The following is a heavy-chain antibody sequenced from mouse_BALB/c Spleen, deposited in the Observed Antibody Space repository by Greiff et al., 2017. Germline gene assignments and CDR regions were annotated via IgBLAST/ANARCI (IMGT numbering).Heavy chain of an antibody. D-gene: IGHD2-4*01. Sequence: EVQLQQSGPELVKPGASVKISCKASGYTFTDYNMHWVKQSHGKSLEWIGYIYPYNGGTGYNQKFKSKATLTVVNSSSTAYMELRSLTSEDSAVYSSARSAMITTWFAYWGQGTLVTVSA. J-gene: IGHJ3*01. CDR3: ARSAMITTWFAY. V-gene: IGHV1S29*02. CDR1: GYTFTDYN. CDR2: IYPYNGGT.